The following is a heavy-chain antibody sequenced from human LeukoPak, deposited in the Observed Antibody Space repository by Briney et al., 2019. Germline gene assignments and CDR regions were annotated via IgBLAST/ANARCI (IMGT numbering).Heavy chain of an antibody. CDR1: GFTFSNYW. J-gene: IGHJ4*02. V-gene: IGHV3-74*01. CDR2: INSDGSST. D-gene: IGHD3-9*01. CDR3: GRELDWLPTLDY. Sequence: PGGSLRLSSAASGFTFSNYWMHWVRQAPGKGLVWVSRINSDGSSTRYADSVKGRFTISRDNAKNTLYLQMNSLRAEDTAVYYCGRELDWLPTLDYGGQGTLVTVSS.